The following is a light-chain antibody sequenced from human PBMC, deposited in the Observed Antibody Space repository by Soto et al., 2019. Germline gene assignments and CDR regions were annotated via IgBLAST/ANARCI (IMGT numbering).Light chain of an antibody. V-gene: IGKV3-20*01. J-gene: IGKJ1*01. CDR3: QQYGSSGT. CDR1: QSVSNNY. Sequence: EIVLTQSPGTLSLSPGERATLSCRASQSVSNNYLAWYQQKPGQAPRLLIYGASNRATGIPDRFSGSGSGTDFTLTISRLEPEDFALYYCQQYGSSGTFGQGTKGEIK. CDR2: GAS.